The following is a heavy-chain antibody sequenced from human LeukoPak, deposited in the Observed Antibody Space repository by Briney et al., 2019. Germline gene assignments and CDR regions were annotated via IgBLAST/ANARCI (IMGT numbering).Heavy chain of an antibody. CDR3: ARAFSEFGQLWDVLSSSWYSDWFDP. Sequence: GASVKVSCKASGYTFTSYGISWVRQAPGQGLEWMGWISAYNGNTNYAQKLQGRVTMTADTSTSTAYMELRSLRSDDTAVYYCARAFSEFGQLWDVLSSSWYSDWFDPWGQGTLVTVSS. D-gene: IGHD6-13*01. CDR2: ISAYNGNT. J-gene: IGHJ5*02. V-gene: IGHV1-18*01. CDR1: GYTFTSYG.